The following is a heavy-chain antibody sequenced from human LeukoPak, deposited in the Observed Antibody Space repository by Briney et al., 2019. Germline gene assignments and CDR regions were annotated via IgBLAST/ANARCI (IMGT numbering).Heavy chain of an antibody. D-gene: IGHD1-1*01. Sequence: ASVKVSCKASGYTFIDYYMHWVRQAPGQGLERMGWMNPNSGGTNYAQKFEGRVTMTRDTSISTAYMELSRLKSDDTAVYYCARKVEFLDALDTWGQGTMVTVSS. J-gene: IGHJ3*02. CDR3: ARKVEFLDALDT. V-gene: IGHV1-2*02. CDR2: MNPNSGGT. CDR1: GYTFIDYY.